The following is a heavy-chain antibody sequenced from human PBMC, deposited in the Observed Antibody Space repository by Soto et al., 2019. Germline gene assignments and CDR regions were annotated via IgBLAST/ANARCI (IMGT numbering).Heavy chain of an antibody. Sequence: ASVKVSCKASGGTFSSYAISWVRQAPGQGLEWMGGIIPIFGTANYAQKFQGRVTITADESTSTAYMELSSLRSEDTAVYYCARGLFLGSYFIDVWGQGTLVTGSS. CDR3: ARGLFLGSYFIDV. CDR1: GGTFSSYA. D-gene: IGHD1-26*01. CDR2: IIPIFGTA. V-gene: IGHV1-69*13. J-gene: IGHJ4*02.